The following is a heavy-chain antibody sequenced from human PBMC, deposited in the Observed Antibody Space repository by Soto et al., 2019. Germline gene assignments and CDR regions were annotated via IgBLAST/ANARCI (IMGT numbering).Heavy chain of an antibody. CDR2: IYHNGSP. Sequence: SETLSLTCAVSGGSMSSGGYSWSWIRQPPGKGLEWIGYIYHNGSPYYNPSLKSRVTISVDRSKNQFSPKLSSVTAADTAVYYCARRGQNYYGSGSDYYGMDVWGQGTTVTVSS. CDR3: ARRGQNYYGSGSDYYGMDV. V-gene: IGHV4-30-2*01. J-gene: IGHJ6*02. D-gene: IGHD3-10*01. CDR1: GGSMSSGGYS.